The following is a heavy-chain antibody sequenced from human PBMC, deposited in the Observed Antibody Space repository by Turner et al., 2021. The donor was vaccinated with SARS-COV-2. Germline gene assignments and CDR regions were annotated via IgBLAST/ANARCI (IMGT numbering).Heavy chain of an antibody. CDR1: GYTFTNYY. D-gene: IGHD3-3*02. J-gene: IGHJ3*02. CDR2: MNPSGGST. Sequence: QVQPCHSGAGVKKPGASGKVSCKASGYTFTNYYMQCVRQAPGQGLEWMGIMNPSGGSTGYAQKFQGRVTMTRDTSTSTVYMEMSSLRAEDTAVDYCARVSGAFDIWGQGTMVTVSS. CDR3: ARVSGAFDI. V-gene: IGHV1-46*01.